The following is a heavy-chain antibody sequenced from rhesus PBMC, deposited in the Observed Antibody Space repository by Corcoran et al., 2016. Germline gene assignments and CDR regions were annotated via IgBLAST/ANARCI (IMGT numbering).Heavy chain of an antibody. CDR1: GASIRRYW. D-gene: IGHD6-31*01. CDR2: INGNSGST. CDR3: ARGDSSGWHVDY. J-gene: IGHJ4*01. Sequence: QVQLQESGPGLVKPSETLSLTCAVSGASIRRYWWSWVRQPPGKGLEWIGEINGNSGSTDYNPSLKSRVTISKDASKNQFSLKLSSVTAADTAVYYCARGDSSGWHVDYWGQGVLVTVSS. V-gene: IGHV4-80*01.